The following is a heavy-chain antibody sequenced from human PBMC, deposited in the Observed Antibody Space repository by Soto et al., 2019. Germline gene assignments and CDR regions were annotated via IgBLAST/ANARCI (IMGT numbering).Heavy chain of an antibody. V-gene: IGHV1-69*13. J-gene: IGHJ4*02. CDR3: ARDYVVAGTFYYFDY. CDR2: IIPIFGTA. D-gene: IGHD6-19*01. Sequence: GASVKVSCKASGGTFSSYAISWVRQAPGQGLEWMGGIIPIFGTANYAQKFQGRVTITADESTSTAYMELSSLRSEDTAVYYCARDYVVAGTFYYFDYWGQGTLVTVSS. CDR1: GGTFSSYA.